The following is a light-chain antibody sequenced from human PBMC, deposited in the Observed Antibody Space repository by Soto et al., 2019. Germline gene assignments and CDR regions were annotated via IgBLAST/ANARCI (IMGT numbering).Light chain of an antibody. J-gene: IGKJ3*01. Sequence: DIQMTQSPSSLSASVGDRVTITCQASQDIRKYLNWYQQKPGRAPKLLIYGASNLETGVPSMFSGSGYGTDFTFTISSLQPEDIATYYCQHYDHLPPFTFGPGTKVAIK. CDR3: QHYDHLPPFT. CDR1: QDIRKY. V-gene: IGKV1-33*01. CDR2: GAS.